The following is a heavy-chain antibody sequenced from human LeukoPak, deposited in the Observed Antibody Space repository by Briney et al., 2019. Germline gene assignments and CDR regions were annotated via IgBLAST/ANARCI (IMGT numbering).Heavy chain of an antibody. D-gene: IGHD3-10*01. CDR3: AKEGVIHYGINHFDY. Sequence: PGGTLRLSCAASGFTFSSYVMSWVRQAPGKGLQWVSTISGSGGSTYYADSVKGRFTISRDNSKNTLYLQMNSLRAEDTAVYYCAKEGVIHYGINHFDYWGQGTLVTVSS. V-gene: IGHV3-23*01. CDR2: ISGSGGST. J-gene: IGHJ4*02. CDR1: GFTFSSYV.